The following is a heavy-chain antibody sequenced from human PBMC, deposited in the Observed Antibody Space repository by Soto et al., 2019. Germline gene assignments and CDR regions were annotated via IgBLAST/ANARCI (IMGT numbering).Heavy chain of an antibody. Sequence: QVQLQESGPGLVKPSETLSLTCTVSGGSVSSGSYYWSWIRQPPGKGLEWIGYIDYSGSTNYNPSRKSRVTISVDTSKNPFSLKLSSVTAVDTAVYYCARVVGNWNYGWFDPWGQGTLVTVSS. D-gene: IGHD1-7*01. J-gene: IGHJ5*02. V-gene: IGHV4-61*01. CDR3: ARVVGNWNYGWFDP. CDR1: GGSVSSGSYY. CDR2: IDYSGST.